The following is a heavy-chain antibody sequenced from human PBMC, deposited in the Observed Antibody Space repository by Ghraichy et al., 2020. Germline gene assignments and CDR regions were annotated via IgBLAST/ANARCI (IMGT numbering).Heavy chain of an antibody. CDR3: ARIRFYYASGNYYKQHFYYYFSAMDV. Sequence: ASVKVSCKASGYTFTNYAINWVRQAPGQGLEWMGWIGGYNGDSAYAQNLQGRVTMTTDTSTSTAYMELRGLRSDDTAVYYCARIRFYYASGNYYKQHFYYYFSAMDVWGQGTTVTVSS. CDR1: GYTFTNYA. CDR2: IGGYNGDS. D-gene: IGHD3-10*01. V-gene: IGHV1-18*01. J-gene: IGHJ6*02.